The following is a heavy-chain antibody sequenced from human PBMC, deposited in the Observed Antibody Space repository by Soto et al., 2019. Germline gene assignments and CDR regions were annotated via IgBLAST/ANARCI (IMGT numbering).Heavy chain of an antibody. CDR1: GFTFNSYG. CDR2: ILYDGTKK. D-gene: IGHD2-2*01. J-gene: IGHJ4*02. CDR3: VKDLAHMADQ. Sequence: QVQLLESGGGVVLPGGSLRLSCEASGFTFNSYGMYWVRQAPGKGLDWVSHILYDGTKKYYADSVKGRFTISRDNSKNTLYLQMDTMRIEDTAVYFCVKDLAHMADQWGQGTLVIVSS. V-gene: IGHV3-30*18.